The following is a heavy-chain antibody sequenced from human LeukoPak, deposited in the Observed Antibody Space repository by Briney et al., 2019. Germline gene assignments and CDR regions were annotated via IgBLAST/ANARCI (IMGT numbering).Heavy chain of an antibody. Sequence: ASVKVSCKAYGFTFTNYGVTWVRQAPGQGLEWMGWISAYNGDTKYVKQLQGRVTMTTDTSTSTAYMELRSLRSDDTAVYYCARAYYESSAYRHAVYFDYWGQGTLVTVSS. J-gene: IGHJ4*02. CDR1: GFTFTNYG. CDR3: ARAYYESSAYRHAVYFDY. V-gene: IGHV1-18*01. D-gene: IGHD3-22*01. CDR2: ISAYNGDT.